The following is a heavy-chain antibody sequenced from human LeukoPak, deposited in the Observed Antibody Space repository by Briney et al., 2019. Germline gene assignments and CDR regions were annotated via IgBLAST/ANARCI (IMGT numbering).Heavy chain of an antibody. CDR1: GFTFSNAW. D-gene: IGHD1-14*01. V-gene: IGHV3-15*01. J-gene: IGHJ4*02. CDR2: QKIKTDGGTT. CDR3: ATVPEEDRAWGYY. Sequence: GGSLRLSCAASGFTFSNAWMSWVRQAPGKGLEWVGHQKIKTDGGTTDYAAPVKGRFTISRDDSKNTLFLQMNSLKTEDTAVYYCATVPEEDRAWGYYWGQGALVTVSS.